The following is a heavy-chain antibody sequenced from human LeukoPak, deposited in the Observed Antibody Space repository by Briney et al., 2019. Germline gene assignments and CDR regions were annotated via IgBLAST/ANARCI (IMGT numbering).Heavy chain of an antibody. CDR3: ARSKPYLIDI. CDR2: IYYSGST. CDR1: GGSISSYY. J-gene: IGHJ3*02. Sequence: SETLSLTCTVSGGSISSYYWSWIRQPPGKGLEWSVYIYYSGSTNYNPSLKSRVTISVDTSKNQFSLKLSSVTSADTAVYYCARSKPYLIDIWGQGTMVTVSS. V-gene: IGHV4-59*01.